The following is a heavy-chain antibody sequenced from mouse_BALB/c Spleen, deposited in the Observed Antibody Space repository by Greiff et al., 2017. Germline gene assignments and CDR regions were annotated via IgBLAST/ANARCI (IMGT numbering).Heavy chain of an antibody. V-gene: IGHV5-6-5*01. J-gene: IGHJ2*01. D-gene: IGHD5-1-1*01. CDR3: ARDTPGDY. Sequence: EVHLVESGGGLVKPGGSLKLSCAASGFTFSSYAMSWVRQTPEKRLEWVASISSGGSTYYPDSVKGRFTISRDNARNILYLQMSSLRSEDTAMYYCARDTPGDYWGQGTTLTVSS. CDR1: GFTFSSYA. CDR2: ISSGGST.